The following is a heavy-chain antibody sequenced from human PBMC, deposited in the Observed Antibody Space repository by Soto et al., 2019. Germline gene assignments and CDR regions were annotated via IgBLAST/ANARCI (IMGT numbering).Heavy chain of an antibody. CDR1: GYSFTSYW. D-gene: IGHD6-19*01. V-gene: IGHV5-51*01. CDR3: ARLVAGKPPTGPDYYYYGMDV. CDR2: IYPGDSDT. Sequence: GESLKISCKGSGYSFTSYWIGWVRQMPGKGLEWMGIIYPGDSDTRYSPSFQGQVTISADKSISTAYLQWSSLKASDTAMYYCARLVAGKPPTGPDYYYYGMDVWGQGTTVTVSS. J-gene: IGHJ6*02.